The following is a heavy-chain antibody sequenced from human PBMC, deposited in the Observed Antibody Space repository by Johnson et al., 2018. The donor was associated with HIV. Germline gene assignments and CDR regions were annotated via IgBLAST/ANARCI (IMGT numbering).Heavy chain of an antibody. Sequence: QVQLEESGGGLVKPGGSLRLSCAASGFTFSDYYMSWIRQAPGKGLEWVSYISSSGSTIYYADSVKGRFTISRDNAKNSLYRQMNSLRAEDTAVYYCARSGTAVDGYSSSLGDAFDIWGQGTMVTVSS. V-gene: IGHV3-11*04. D-gene: IGHD6-13*01. CDR2: ISSSGSTI. CDR1: GFTFSDYY. CDR3: ARSGTAVDGYSSSLGDAFDI. J-gene: IGHJ3*02.